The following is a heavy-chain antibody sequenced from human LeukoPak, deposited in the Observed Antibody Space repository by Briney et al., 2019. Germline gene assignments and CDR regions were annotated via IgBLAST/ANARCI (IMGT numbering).Heavy chain of an antibody. V-gene: IGHV4-39*07. CDR3: ARPKSQYARGESFDY. CDR1: GGYISSSSYY. D-gene: IGHD2-2*01. J-gene: IGHJ4*02. CDR2: IYDSENT. Sequence: PSETLSLTCTVSGGYISSSSYYWGWIRQPPGKGLEWIGSIYDSENTNYNPSLKSRVTISVDTSKNQFSLKLSSVTAADTAVYYCARPKSQYARGESFDYWGQGTLVTVSS.